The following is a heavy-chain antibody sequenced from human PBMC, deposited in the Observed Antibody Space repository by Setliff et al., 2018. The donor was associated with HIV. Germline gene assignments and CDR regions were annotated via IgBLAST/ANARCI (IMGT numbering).Heavy chain of an antibody. V-gene: IGHV4-31*03. J-gene: IGHJ4*02. CDR3: ARVPSGLWFGKWGN. CDR1: GGSISSGGHY. D-gene: IGHD3-10*01. CDR2: ISNSGST. Sequence: SETLSLTCSVSGGSISSGGHYWNWIRQHPGRGLEWIGYISNSGSTYYNPSLKGRLTISVDPSKNHFSLNLTSVTAADTAVYYCARVPSGLWFGKWGNWGQGTLVTVS.